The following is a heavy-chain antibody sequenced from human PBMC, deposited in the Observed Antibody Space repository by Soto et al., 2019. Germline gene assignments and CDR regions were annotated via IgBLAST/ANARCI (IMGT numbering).Heavy chain of an antibody. CDR1: GFSFSSYG. V-gene: IGHV3-33*06. CDR3: AKGRGGGAVVPDY. J-gene: IGHJ4*02. Sequence: QVQLVESGGGVVQPGRSLRLSCAASGFSFSSYGIHWVRQAPGKGLEWVAVIWYDGSNEYYADSVKGRFSISRDNSKSTVYLKMKSLRAEDTAVYYCAKGRGGGAVVPDYWGQGTLVTVSS. CDR2: IWYDGSNE. D-gene: IGHD2-21*01.